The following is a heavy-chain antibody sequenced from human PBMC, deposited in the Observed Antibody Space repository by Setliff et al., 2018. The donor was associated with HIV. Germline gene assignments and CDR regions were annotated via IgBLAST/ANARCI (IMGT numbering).Heavy chain of an antibody. J-gene: IGHJ4*02. CDR1: GYTFTSYA. CDR2: INAGNGNT. CDR3: ARGSLWSGYSYGTPLTHY. V-gene: IGHV1-3*01. D-gene: IGHD5-18*01. Sequence: ASVKVSCKASGYTFTSYAMHWVRQAPGQRLEWMGWINAGNGNTKYSQKFQGRVTITRDTSASTAYMELSSLRPEDTAVYYCARGSLWSGYSYGTPLTHYWGQGTLVTVSS.